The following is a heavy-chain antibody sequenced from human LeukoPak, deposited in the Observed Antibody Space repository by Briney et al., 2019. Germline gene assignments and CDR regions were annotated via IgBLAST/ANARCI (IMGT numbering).Heavy chain of an antibody. CDR2: IYSGGST. V-gene: IGHV3-53*01. D-gene: IGHD3-22*01. J-gene: IGHJ3*02. CDR3: ARHGDYYDSSQDAFDI. CDR1: GFTVSSNY. Sequence: PGGSLRLSCAASGFTVSSNYMSWVRQAPGKGLEWVSVIYSGGSTYYADSVKGRFTISRDNSKNTLYLQMNSLKASDTAMYYCARHGDYYDSSQDAFDIWGQGTMVTVSS.